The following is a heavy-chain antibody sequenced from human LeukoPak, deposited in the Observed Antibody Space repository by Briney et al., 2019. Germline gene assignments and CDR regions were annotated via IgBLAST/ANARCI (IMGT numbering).Heavy chain of an antibody. CDR3: ARRRYSGYEGYFDY. V-gene: IGHV6-1*01. CDR2: TYHRSQWNN. J-gene: IGHJ4*02. D-gene: IGHD5-12*01. CDR1: GDSVSSNSAS. Sequence: SQTLSLTCAISGDSVSSNSASWNWFRQSPSRGLEWLGRTYHRSQWNNDYAVSVKSRIAINPDTTKTLLSLQLSSVTPEDTAVYYCARRRYSGYEGYFDYWGQGTPVTVST.